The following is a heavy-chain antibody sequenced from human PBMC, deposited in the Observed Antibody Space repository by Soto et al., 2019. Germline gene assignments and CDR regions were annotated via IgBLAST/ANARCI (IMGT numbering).Heavy chain of an antibody. J-gene: IGHJ4*02. CDR1: GYTFTSYG. D-gene: IGHD3-10*01. CDR2: ISDYNGKT. Sequence: QVQLVQSGAEVKKPGASVKVSCKASGYTFTSYGISWARQAPGQGLEWLGWISDYNGKTNYAQKLQGRVTMTTDTSTTTAYMELRSLTSDDTAVYYCARDPGTRSDQWGPGTLVTVSS. V-gene: IGHV1-18*01. CDR3: ARDPGTRSDQ.